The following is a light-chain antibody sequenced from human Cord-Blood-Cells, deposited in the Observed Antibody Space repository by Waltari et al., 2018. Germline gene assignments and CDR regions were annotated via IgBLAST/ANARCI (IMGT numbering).Light chain of an antibody. J-gene: IGLJ3*02. CDR2: SNN. Sequence: QSVLTQPPSASGTPGQRVTISCSGSSSNIGSNTVNWYQQLPGPAPKLLIYSNNPRPSGVPDRCAGSKSGTSASLASSGLQSEDEADYYCAAWDDSLNAWVFGGGTKLTVL. CDR1: SSNIGSNT. V-gene: IGLV1-44*01. CDR3: AAWDDSLNAWV.